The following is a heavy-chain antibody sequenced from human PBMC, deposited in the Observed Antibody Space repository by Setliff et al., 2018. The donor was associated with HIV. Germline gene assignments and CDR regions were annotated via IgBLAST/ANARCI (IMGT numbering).Heavy chain of an antibody. J-gene: IGHJ3*02. CDR1: EYTFTDYY. CDR3: TRDDLEWFSYDGFEI. D-gene: IGHD3-3*01. V-gene: IGHV1-2*06. CDR2: INPNTGGT. Sequence: RASVKVSCKASEYTFTDYYIHWVRQAPGQGLEWMGRINPNTGGTNYAEKFQGRVSMTGDTSISTVFMEVSWLTSDDTAVYYCTRDDLEWFSYDGFEIWGQGTMVTVS.